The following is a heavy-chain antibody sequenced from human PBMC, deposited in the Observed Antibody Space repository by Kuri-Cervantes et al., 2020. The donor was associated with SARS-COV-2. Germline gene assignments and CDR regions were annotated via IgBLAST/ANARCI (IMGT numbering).Heavy chain of an antibody. CDR1: GYTLTELS. Sequence: ASVKVSCKVSGYTLTELSMHWVRQAPGKGLEWMGGFDPEQREIIYAQKFQGRVSMTEDTSTDTAYMELSSLRSEDTAVYYRATEGYSIIIWAFAHWGQGTKVTVSS. V-gene: IGHV1-24*01. CDR3: ATEGYSIIIWAFAH. D-gene: IGHD3-22*01. J-gene: IGHJ3*01. CDR2: FDPEQREI.